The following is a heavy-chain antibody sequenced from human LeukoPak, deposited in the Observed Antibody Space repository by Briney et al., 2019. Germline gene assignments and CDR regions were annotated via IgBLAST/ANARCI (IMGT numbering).Heavy chain of an antibody. Sequence: ASVKVSCKASGYPFTSYAMHWVRPAPGQGLGWMGWINAGNGNTKYSQKFQGRVTITRDTSASTAYMELSSLRSEDTAVYYCARDGGITMVRGVIRFYDYWGQGTLVTVSS. D-gene: IGHD3-10*01. CDR2: INAGNGNT. V-gene: IGHV1-3*01. CDR3: ARDGGITMVRGVIRFYDY. CDR1: GYPFTSYA. J-gene: IGHJ4*02.